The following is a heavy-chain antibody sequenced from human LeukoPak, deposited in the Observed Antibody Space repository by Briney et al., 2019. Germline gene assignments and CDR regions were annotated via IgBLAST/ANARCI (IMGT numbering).Heavy chain of an antibody. V-gene: IGHV4-39*01. CDR1: GGSISSGGYY. Sequence: SETLSLTCTVSGGSISSGGYYWSWIRQHPGKGLEWIGNIYYSGSTYYNPSLKSRVNISVDTSKNQFSLKLTSVTAADTAVYYCARLFWSGHSFYNYGMDVWGQGTTVTVSS. J-gene: IGHJ6*02. CDR2: IYYSGST. CDR3: ARLFWSGHSFYNYGMDV. D-gene: IGHD3-3*01.